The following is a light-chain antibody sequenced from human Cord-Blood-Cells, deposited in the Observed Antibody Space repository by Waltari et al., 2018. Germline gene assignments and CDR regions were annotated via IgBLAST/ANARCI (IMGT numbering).Light chain of an antibody. J-gene: IGLJ2*01. CDR3: SSYTSSSTLV. CDR2: DVS. CDR1: SSDVGGYNY. V-gene: IGLV2-14*01. Sequence: QSALTPPASVSGSPAQSITISCTGTSSDVGGYNYVSWYQQHPGKAPKLMIYDVSNRPSGVSNRFSGSKSGNTASLTISGLQAEDEADYYCSSYTSSSTLVFGGGTKLTVL.